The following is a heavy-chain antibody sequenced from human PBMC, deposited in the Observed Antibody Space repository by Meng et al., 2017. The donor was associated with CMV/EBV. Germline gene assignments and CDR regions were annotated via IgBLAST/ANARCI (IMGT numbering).Heavy chain of an antibody. CDR3: ARVRNWNPGFDP. Sequence: ASVKVSCKASGYTFTSYDINWVRQATGQGLEWMGWMNPNSGNTGYAQKFQGRVTITRNTSIITAYMELSSLRSADTAVYYCARVRNWNPGFDPWGQGTLVTVSS. CDR2: MNPNSGNT. D-gene: IGHD1-20*01. V-gene: IGHV1-8*03. J-gene: IGHJ5*02. CDR1: GYTFTSYD.